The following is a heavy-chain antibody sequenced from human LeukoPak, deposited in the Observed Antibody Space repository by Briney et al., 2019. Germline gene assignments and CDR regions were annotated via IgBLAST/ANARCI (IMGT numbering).Heavy chain of an antibody. D-gene: IGHD3-3*01. V-gene: IGHV4-39*01. CDR1: GGSISRSSYY. J-gene: IGHJ6*03. Sequence: PAETLSLTCTVSGGSISRSSYYWGWIRQPPGKGLEWIGSIYYSGSTYYNPSLKSRVTISVDTSKNQFSLKLSSVTAADTAVYYCADGNSIFGVVTPLMDVWGKGTTVTVSS. CDR3: ADGNSIFGVVTPLMDV. CDR2: IYYSGST.